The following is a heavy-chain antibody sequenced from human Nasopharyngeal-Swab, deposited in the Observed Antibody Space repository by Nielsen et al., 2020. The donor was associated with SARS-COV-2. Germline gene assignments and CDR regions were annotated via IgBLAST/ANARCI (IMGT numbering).Heavy chain of an antibody. CDR3: AKVPSTVTTLPPDY. Sequence: GESLKISFAASGFTFSTYAISWVRQAPGKGLEWVSAISGSGGSTYYADSVKGRFTISRDNSKNTLYLQMNSLRAEDTAVYYCAKVPSTVTTLPPDYWGQGTLVTVSS. D-gene: IGHD4-11*01. CDR1: GFTFSTYA. V-gene: IGHV3-23*01. J-gene: IGHJ4*02. CDR2: ISGSGGST.